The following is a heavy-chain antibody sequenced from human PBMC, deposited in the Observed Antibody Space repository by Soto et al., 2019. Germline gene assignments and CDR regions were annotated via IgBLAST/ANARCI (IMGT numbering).Heavy chain of an antibody. J-gene: IGHJ4*02. CDR2: ISYDGTNK. CDR3: AKAVPPFVVVTASDY. Sequence: VGSLRLSCAASGFTFRNFGMHWVRQAPGKGLEWVAVISYDGTNKYYADSVKGRFTISRDNSKNTPYLQINSLRAEDTAVYYCAKAVPPFVVVTASDYWGQGTLVTVSS. D-gene: IGHD2-21*02. V-gene: IGHV3-30*18. CDR1: GFTFRNFG.